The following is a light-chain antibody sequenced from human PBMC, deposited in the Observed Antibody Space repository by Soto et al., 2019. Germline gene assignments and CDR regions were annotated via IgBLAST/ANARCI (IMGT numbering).Light chain of an antibody. J-gene: IGKJ2*01. Sequence: EIVMTQSPATLSVSPGERATLSCRASQSVSSNLACYQQKPAQAPRLLIFGASTRATSIPARFSGSGAGTEYTPTISSLQSADFAAYYCQQYNNRPPVTFGQGTKLEIK. V-gene: IGKV3-15*01. CDR2: GAS. CDR1: QSVSSN. CDR3: QQYNNRPPVT.